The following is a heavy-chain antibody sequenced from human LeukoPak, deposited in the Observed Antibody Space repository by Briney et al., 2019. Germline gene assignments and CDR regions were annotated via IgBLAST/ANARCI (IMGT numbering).Heavy chain of an antibody. Sequence: PGGSLRLSCAASGFTFSSYEMNWVRQAPGKGLEWVSLISSSSSDIYYADSVKGRFTISRDNANNSLYLQMSSLRADDTAVYYCARVYYGGSLDYWGQGTLVTVSS. CDR1: GFTFSSYE. V-gene: IGHV3-21*01. J-gene: IGHJ4*02. CDR3: ARVYYGGSLDY. D-gene: IGHD4-23*01. CDR2: ISSSSSDI.